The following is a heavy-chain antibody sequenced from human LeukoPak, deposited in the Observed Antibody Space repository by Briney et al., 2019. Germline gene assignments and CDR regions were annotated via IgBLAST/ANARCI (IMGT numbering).Heavy chain of an antibody. V-gene: IGHV3-23*01. Sequence: PGGSLRLSCAASGFTFISYAMSWVRQAPGKGLEWVSTISGSGGSTYYPDSVKGRFTISRDNSKNTLFLQMNSLRGEDTAVYYCAKGVYSSGWYFHYWGQGTLVTVSS. CDR2: ISGSGGST. D-gene: IGHD6-19*01. CDR3: AKGVYSSGWYFHY. J-gene: IGHJ4*02. CDR1: GFTFISYA.